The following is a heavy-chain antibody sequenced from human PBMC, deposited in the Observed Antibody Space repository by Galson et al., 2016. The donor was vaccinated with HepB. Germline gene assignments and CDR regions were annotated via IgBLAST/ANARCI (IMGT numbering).Heavy chain of an antibody. CDR2: ISDNGEIT. CDR1: GFTINNYA. Sequence: SLRLSCAASGFTINNYAMAWVRQIVGKGLEWGSGISDNGEITYYADSVRGRFTTSRDNSKNTLSLQMNSLRAEDTAIYHCVGWKWGRFAFDIWGQGTMVTFSS. CDR3: VGWKWGRFAFDI. D-gene: IGHD3-16*01. V-gene: IGHV3-23*01. J-gene: IGHJ3*02.